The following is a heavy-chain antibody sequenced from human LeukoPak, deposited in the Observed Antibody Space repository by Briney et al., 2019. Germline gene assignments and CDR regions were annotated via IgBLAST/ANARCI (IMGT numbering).Heavy chain of an antibody. V-gene: IGHV3-23*01. CDR1: GFTFSSYA. D-gene: IGHD3-10*01. CDR2: ISGSGGST. Sequence: GGSLRLSCAASGFTFSSYAMSWVRQAPGKGLEWVSAISGSGGSTYYADSVKGRFTISRDNAKNSLYLQMNSLRAEDTAVYYCASDITMVRGVIPPFDYWGQGTLVTVSS. J-gene: IGHJ4*02. CDR3: ASDITMVRGVIPPFDY.